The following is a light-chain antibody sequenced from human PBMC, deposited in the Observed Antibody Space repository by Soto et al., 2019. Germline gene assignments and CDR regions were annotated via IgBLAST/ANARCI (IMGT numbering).Light chain of an antibody. V-gene: IGKV1-5*03. CDR3: QQLFMYPPT. CDR2: KAS. J-gene: IGKJ3*01. Sequence: IQMTQSPSTLSGSVGDRVTITCRASQTISSWLAWYQQKPGKAPKLLIYKASTLKSGVPSRFSGSGSGTEFTLTISSLQPDDFATYYCQQLFMYPPTFGPGTKVDIK. CDR1: QTISSW.